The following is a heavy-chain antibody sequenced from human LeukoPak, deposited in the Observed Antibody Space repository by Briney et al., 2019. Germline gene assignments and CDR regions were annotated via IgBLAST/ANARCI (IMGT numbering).Heavy chain of an antibody. CDR1: GFMFSSYS. CDR2: ISSISRTT. J-gene: IGHJ4*02. D-gene: IGHD3-10*01. CDR3: AKGKYYSG. V-gene: IGHV3-48*01. Sequence: PGGSLRLSCAGSGFMFSSYSMTWVRQAPGKGLEWISYISSISRTTHYADSVQGRFTLSRDNGKNSLYLQMDSLRAEDTAIYYCAKGKYYSGWGQGTLVIVSS.